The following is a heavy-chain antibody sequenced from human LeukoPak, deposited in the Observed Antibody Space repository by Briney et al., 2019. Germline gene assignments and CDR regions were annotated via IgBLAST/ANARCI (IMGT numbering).Heavy chain of an antibody. V-gene: IGHV3-21*01. CDR1: GFTFSSYS. J-gene: IGHJ1*01. CDR3: TSWGDTTAEYFQR. Sequence: GGSLRLSCAASGFTFSSYSMNWVRQAPGKGLEWVSSISSSSSYIYYADSVKGRFTISRDNAKNSLYLQMNSLRVEDTAVYYCTSWGDTTAEYFQRWGQGTLVTVSS. D-gene: IGHD2-21*02. CDR2: ISSSSSYI.